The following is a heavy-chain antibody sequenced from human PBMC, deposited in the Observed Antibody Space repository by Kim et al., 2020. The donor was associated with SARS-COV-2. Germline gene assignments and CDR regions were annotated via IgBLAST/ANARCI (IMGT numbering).Heavy chain of an antibody. Sequence: TYYNPSLKSRGTISVDTSKNQFSLKLSSVTAADTAVYYCARHSGSGDFDYWGQGTLVTVSS. J-gene: IGHJ4*02. CDR3: ARHSGSGDFDY. CDR2: T. V-gene: IGHV4-39*01. D-gene: IGHD3-10*01.